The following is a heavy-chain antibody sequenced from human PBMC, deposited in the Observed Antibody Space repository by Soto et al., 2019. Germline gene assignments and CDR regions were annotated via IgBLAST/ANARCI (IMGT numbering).Heavy chain of an antibody. CDR2: IDPSDSYT. D-gene: IGHD3-16*02. Sequence: GWSLKISGKGSGYSFTSYWISWVRQMLGKGLEWMGRIDPSDSYTNYSPSFQGHVTISADKSISTAYLRLSSLKASDTAMYYCPRPLSALDDYGMDVWRQGTAVTVSS. V-gene: IGHV5-10-1*01. J-gene: IGHJ6*02. CDR3: PRPLSALDDYGMDV. CDR1: GYSFTSYW.